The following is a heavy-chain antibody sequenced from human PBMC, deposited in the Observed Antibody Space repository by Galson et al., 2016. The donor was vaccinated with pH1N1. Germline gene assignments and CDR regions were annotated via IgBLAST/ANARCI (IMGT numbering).Heavy chain of an antibody. CDR1: DSSITFGYY. D-gene: IGHD6-6*01. CDR2: VYHTVST. CDR3: AALHGGAARPDY. J-gene: IGHJ4*02. V-gene: IGHV4-38-2*02. Sequence: SETLSLTCTVSDSSITFGYYWCWFRQSPGKGLEWIGSVYHTVSTDYNPSFKSRVTFSIDPSNNKFALSLTSVTATDTAAYFCAALHGGAARPDYWGQGTLVTVSS.